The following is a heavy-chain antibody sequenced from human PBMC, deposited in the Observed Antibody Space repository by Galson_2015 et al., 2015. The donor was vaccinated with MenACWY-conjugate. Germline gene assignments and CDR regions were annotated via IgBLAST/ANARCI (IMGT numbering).Heavy chain of an antibody. CDR2: IYPGDSNT. CDR1: GYRFTNYW. V-gene: IGHV5-51*01. CDR3: ARGTPPSYGDYQTPFDY. Sequence: QSGAEVKKPGESLKISCKGSGYRFTNYWIGWVRQMPGKGLEWMGVIYPGDSNTIYSPAFQGQVTISADKSISTAYLQWNSLKASDTAIYYCARGTPPSYGDYQTPFDYWGRGTLVTVSS. J-gene: IGHJ4*02. D-gene: IGHD4-17*01.